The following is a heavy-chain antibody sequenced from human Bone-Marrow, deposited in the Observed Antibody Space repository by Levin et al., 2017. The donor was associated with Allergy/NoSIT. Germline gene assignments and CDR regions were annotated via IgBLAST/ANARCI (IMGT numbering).Heavy chain of an antibody. Sequence: GGSLRLSCAASGFTFSSYGMHWVRQAPGKGLEWVAVISYDGSNKYYADSVKGRFTISRDNSNNTLSLQMNSLRAEDSAVYYCAKCYYDNIYGYSGYWGQGTQVTVSS. CDR2: ISYDGSNK. CDR3: AKCYYDNIYGYSGY. CDR1: GFTFSSYG. J-gene: IGHJ4*02. V-gene: IGHV3-30*18. D-gene: IGHD3-22*01.